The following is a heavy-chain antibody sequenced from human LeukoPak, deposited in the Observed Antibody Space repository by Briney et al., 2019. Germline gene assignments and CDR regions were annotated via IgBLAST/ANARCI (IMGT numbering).Heavy chain of an antibody. CDR2: ITSMGGST. J-gene: IGHJ4*02. D-gene: IGHD5-18*01. V-gene: IGHV3-23*01. CDR1: GFTFSSYA. CDR3: ARVAGTSGYSYGFPYFGY. Sequence: GGTLRLSCAASGFTFSSYAMSWVRQAPGKGLEWVSSITSMGGSTYYADSVKSRFTISRDNSKNSLYLQMNSLRAEDTAVYYCARVAGTSGYSYGFPYFGYWGQGTLVTVSS.